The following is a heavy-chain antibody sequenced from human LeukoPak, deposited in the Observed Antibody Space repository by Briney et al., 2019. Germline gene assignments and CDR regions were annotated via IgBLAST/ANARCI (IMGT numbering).Heavy chain of an antibody. J-gene: IGHJ4*02. CDR2: INSDGSST. CDR3: ARVRVDCSSTSCYLYFDY. V-gene: IGHV3-74*01. D-gene: IGHD2-2*01. Sequence: GGSLRLSCAASGFTFSSYWIHWVRQAPGKGLVWVSRINSDGSSTSYADSVKGRFTISRDNAKNTLYLQMNSLRAEDTAVYYCARVRVDCSSTSCYLYFDYWGQGTLVTVSS. CDR1: GFTFSSYW.